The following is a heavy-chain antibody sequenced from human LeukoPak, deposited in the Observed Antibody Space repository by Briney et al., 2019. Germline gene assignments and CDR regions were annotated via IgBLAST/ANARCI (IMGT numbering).Heavy chain of an antibody. CDR2: ISYSGST. V-gene: IGHV4-59*01. CDR1: GAPLSSYY. D-gene: IGHD5-24*01. J-gene: IGHJ4*02. CDR3: VRGAGWLPDY. Sequence: PSETLSLTCTVSGAPLSSYYCSWIRQSPGKGLEWIGLISYSGSTKYNSSLESRVTISADTSKSQCSLKLSSVTAADTAVYYCVRGAGWLPDYWGQGTLVTVSS.